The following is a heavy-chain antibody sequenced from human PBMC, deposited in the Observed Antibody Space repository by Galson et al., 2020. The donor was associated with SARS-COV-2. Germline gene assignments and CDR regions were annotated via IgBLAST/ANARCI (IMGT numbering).Heavy chain of an antibody. D-gene: IGHD4-4*01. Sequence: TGGSLRLSCAASGFTFSSYGMHWVRQAPGKGLEWVAVISYDGSNKYYADSVKGRFIISRDNSKNTLYLQMNSLRAEDTAVYYCAKISQGNRRFDYWGQGTLVTVSS. V-gene: IGHV3-30*18. CDR1: GFTFSSYG. CDR2: ISYDGSNK. CDR3: AKISQGNRRFDY. J-gene: IGHJ4*02.